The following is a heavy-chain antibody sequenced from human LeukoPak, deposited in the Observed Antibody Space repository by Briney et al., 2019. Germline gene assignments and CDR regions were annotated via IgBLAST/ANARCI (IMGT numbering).Heavy chain of an antibody. J-gene: IGHJ4*02. D-gene: IGHD3-22*01. CDR3: ARMRYYYDSSGYIGPGNSPYYFDY. CDR2: IIPIFGTA. V-gene: IGHV1-69*01. Sequence: GASVKVSCKASGGTFSSYAISWVRRAPGQGLEWMGGIIPIFGTANYAQKFQGRVTITADESTSTAYMELSSLRSEDTAVYYCARMRYYYDSSGYIGPGNSPYYFDYWGQGTLVTVSS. CDR1: GGTFSSYA.